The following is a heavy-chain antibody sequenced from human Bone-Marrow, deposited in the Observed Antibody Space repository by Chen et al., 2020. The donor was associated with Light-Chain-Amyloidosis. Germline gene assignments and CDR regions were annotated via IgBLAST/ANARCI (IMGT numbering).Heavy chain of an antibody. CDR2: INHSGRT. CDR3: ARSRPFYGAGSYYTLWWFDP. Sequence: QVQLQQWGAGLLKPSETLSLTCAVYGGSFSGYYWSWIRQPPGKGLEWIGEINHSGRTNYNPALKSRVTISVDTSKNQFSLTLSSVTAADTAVYYCARSRPFYGAGSYYTLWWFDPWGQGTLVTVYS. D-gene: IGHD3-10*01. V-gene: IGHV4-34*01. CDR1: GGSFSGYY. J-gene: IGHJ5*02.